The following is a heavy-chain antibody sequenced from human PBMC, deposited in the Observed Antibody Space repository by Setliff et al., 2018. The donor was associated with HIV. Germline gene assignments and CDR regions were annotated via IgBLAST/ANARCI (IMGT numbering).Heavy chain of an antibody. CDR1: GGSFSGYY. CDR2: INHRGDT. D-gene: IGHD2-15*01. V-gene: IGHV4-34*01. CDR3: GVSGGSSPGY. J-gene: IGHJ4*02. Sequence: SETLSLTCAVYGGSFSGYYWTWIRQPPGKGLEWIGDINHRGDTKYNPSLRSRVIISVDKSKNQFSLKLISLTSLRPEDTAVYYCGVSGGSSPGYWGQGTLVTVSS.